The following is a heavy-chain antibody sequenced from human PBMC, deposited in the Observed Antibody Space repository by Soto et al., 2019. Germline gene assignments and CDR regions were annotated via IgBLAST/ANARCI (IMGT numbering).Heavy chain of an antibody. J-gene: IGHJ5*02. CDR1: GGSISSGGYY. D-gene: IGHD3-22*01. CDR3: ARGERWLQYNWFDP. V-gene: IGHV4-31*03. Sequence: SETLSLTCTVSGGSISSGGYYWSWILHHPGKGLEWIGYIYYSGSTYYNPSLKSRVTISVDTSKNQFSLKLSSVTAADTAVYYCARGERWLQYNWFDPWGQGTLVTVSS. CDR2: IYYSGST.